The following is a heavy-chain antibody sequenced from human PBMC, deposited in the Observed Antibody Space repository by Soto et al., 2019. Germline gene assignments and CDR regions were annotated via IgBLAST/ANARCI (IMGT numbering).Heavy chain of an antibody. J-gene: IGHJ6*02. CDR2: ISSSSSTI. Sequence: PGGSLRLSCAASGFTFSSYSMNWVRQAPGKGLEWVSYISSSSSTIYYAESVKGRFNISRDNAKNSLYLQMNSLRSEDTAVYYCARDLSGEAVAVAGTRDYYGMDVWGQGTTVTVSS. V-gene: IGHV3-48*01. CDR3: ARDLSGEAVAVAGTRDYYGMDV. CDR1: GFTFSSYS. D-gene: IGHD6-19*01.